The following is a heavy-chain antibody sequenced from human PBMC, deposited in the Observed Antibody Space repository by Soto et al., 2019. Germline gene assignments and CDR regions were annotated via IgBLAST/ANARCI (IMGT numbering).Heavy chain of an antibody. J-gene: IGHJ3*02. D-gene: IGHD2-8*01. CDR3: AIDLTVYAHGACDM. Sequence: EVQLVESGGGLVQPGRSLRLSCAASGFTFDDYAMHWVRQAPGKGLEWVSGISWNSGSIGYADSVKGRFTISRDNAKNSLYLPMNSLRAEDSALYYCAIDLTVYAHGACDMLGQGTMVTVSS. V-gene: IGHV3-9*01. CDR1: GFTFDDYA. CDR2: ISWNSGSI.